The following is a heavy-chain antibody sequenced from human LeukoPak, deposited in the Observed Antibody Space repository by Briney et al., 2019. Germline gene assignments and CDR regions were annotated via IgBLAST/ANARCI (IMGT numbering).Heavy chain of an antibody. CDR2: ISWNSGSI. V-gene: IGHV3-9*03. J-gene: IGHJ4*02. Sequence: GRSLRLSCAASGFTFDDYAMHWVRQAPGKGLERVSGISWNSGSIGYADSVKGRFTISRDNAKNSLYLQMNSLRAEDMALYYCAKDKGYGSGSYNYFDYWGQGTLVTVSS. CDR3: AKDKGYGSGSYNYFDY. CDR1: GFTFDDYA. D-gene: IGHD3-10*01.